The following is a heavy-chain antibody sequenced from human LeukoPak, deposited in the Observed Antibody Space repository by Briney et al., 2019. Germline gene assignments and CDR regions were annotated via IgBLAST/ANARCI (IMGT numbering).Heavy chain of an antibody. CDR2: ISAGGGSR. D-gene: IGHD2-2*01. Sequence: PGGSLRLSCVASGFMFSSYGMSWVRQAPGTGLEWVSAISAGGGSRYYAASVQGRFTISRDDSKSTLYLQMSSLTAEDTAIYYCAKMPVMSRPGWFDPWGQGTLVTVSS. CDR3: AKMPVMSRPGWFDP. CDR1: GFMFSSYG. V-gene: IGHV3-23*01. J-gene: IGHJ5*02.